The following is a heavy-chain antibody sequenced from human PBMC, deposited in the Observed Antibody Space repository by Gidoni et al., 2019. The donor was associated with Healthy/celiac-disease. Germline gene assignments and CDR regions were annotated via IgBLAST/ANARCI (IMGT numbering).Heavy chain of an antibody. CDR2: ISYDGSNK. Sequence: RLYGAASGFTFSSYAMHWVRQAPGKGLEWVAVISYDGSNKYYADSVKGRFTISRDNSKNTLYLQMNSLRAEDTAVYYCARGIEYYYDSSGYSPDAFDIWGQGTMVTVSS. CDR1: GFTFSSYA. V-gene: IGHV3-30-3*01. CDR3: ARGIEYYYDSSGYSPDAFDI. D-gene: IGHD3-22*01. J-gene: IGHJ3*02.